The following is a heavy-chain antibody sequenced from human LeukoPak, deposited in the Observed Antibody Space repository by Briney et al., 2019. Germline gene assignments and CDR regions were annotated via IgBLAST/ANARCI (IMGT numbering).Heavy chain of an antibody. Sequence: PGGSLRLSCAASGFTFSSYAMHWVRQAPGKGLEWVAVISYDGSNKYYADSVKGRSTISRDNSKNTLYLQMNSLRAEDTAVYYCARGPAYWGQGTLVTVSS. V-gene: IGHV3-30-3*01. CDR2: ISYDGSNK. J-gene: IGHJ4*02. CDR1: GFTFSSYA. CDR3: ARGPAY.